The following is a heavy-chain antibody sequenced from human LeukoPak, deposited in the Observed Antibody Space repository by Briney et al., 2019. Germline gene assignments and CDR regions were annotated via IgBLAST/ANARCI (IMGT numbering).Heavy chain of an antibody. D-gene: IGHD5-24*01. Sequence: ASVKVSCKASGYTFTSYAIHWVRQAPGQGLEWMGWITPSGGTDYPQKFQGRVAITWDTSITTAYMDLSRLTSDDTAAYYCARDRYGDGFAHLDSWGQGALVTVSS. CDR3: ARDRYGDGFAHLDS. V-gene: IGHV1-2*02. J-gene: IGHJ4*02. CDR1: GYTFTSYA. CDR2: ITPSGGT.